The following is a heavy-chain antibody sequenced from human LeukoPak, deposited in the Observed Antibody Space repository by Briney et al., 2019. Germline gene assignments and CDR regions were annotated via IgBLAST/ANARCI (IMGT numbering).Heavy chain of an antibody. D-gene: IGHD6-13*01. Sequence: SETLSLTCAVYGGSFSGYYWSWIRQPPGKGLEWIGEIYHSGSTNYNPSLKSRVTISVDKSKNQFSLKLSSVTAADTAVYYCALWAAGTVYWGQGTLVTVSS. J-gene: IGHJ4*02. CDR1: GGSFSGYY. V-gene: IGHV4-34*01. CDR2: IYHSGST. CDR3: ALWAAGTVY.